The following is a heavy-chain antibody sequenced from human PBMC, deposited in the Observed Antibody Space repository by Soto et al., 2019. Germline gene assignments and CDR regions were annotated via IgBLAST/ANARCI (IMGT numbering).Heavy chain of an antibody. V-gene: IGHV3-23*01. Sequence: EVQLLESGGGLVQPGGSLRLSCAASGFTFSSYAMSWVRQAPGKGLEWVSAISGSGGSTYYADSVKGRFTISRDNSKNTLYLQMNSLRAEDTAEYHCAKVTSDYYGSGSEDYWGQGTLVTVSS. D-gene: IGHD3-10*01. CDR1: GFTFSSYA. CDR2: ISGSGGST. CDR3: AKVTSDYYGSGSEDY. J-gene: IGHJ4*02.